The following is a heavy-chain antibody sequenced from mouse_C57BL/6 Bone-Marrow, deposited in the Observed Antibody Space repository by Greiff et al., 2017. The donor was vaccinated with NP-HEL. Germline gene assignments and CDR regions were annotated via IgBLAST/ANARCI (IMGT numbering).Heavy chain of an antibody. V-gene: IGHV1-64*01. CDR3: AREGGNWYFDV. CDR2: IHPSSGST. J-gene: IGHJ1*03. D-gene: IGHD2-1*01. Sequence: QVQLQQPGAELVKPGASVKLSCKASGYTFTSYWMHWVKQRPGQGLEWIGMIHPSSGSTNYNEKFKSKATLTAAKSSSTADMQRSSLTSEDSAVYYGAREGGNWYFDVWGTGTTVTVSA. CDR1: GYTFTSYW.